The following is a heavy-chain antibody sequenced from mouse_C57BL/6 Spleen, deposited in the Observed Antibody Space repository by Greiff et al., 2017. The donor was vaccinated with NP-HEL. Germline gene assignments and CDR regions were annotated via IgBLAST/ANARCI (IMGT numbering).Heavy chain of an antibody. CDR1: GYAFSSYW. J-gene: IGHJ2*01. D-gene: IGHD3-3*01. Sequence: VKLQESGAELVKPGASVKISCKASGYAFSSYWMNWVKQRPGKGLEWIGQIYPGDGDTNYNGTFKGKATLTAYKSSSTAYMQLSGLTSEDSAVYFCARGGDEESFDYWGQGTTLTVSS. CDR3: ARGGDEESFDY. V-gene: IGHV1-80*01. CDR2: IYPGDGDT.